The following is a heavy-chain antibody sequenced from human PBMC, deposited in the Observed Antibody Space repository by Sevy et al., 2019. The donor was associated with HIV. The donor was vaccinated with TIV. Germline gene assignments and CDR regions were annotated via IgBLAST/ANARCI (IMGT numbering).Heavy chain of an antibody. CDR2: ISYDGSNK. CDR3: ARVPPYYDSSGYHDY. J-gene: IGHJ4*02. Sequence: GGSLRLSCAASGFTFSSYAMHWVRQAPGKGLEWVAVISYDGSNKYYEDSVKGRFTISRDNSKNTLYLQMNSLRAEDTAVYYCARVPPYYDSSGYHDYWGQGTLVTVSS. V-gene: IGHV3-30*04. D-gene: IGHD3-22*01. CDR1: GFTFSSYA.